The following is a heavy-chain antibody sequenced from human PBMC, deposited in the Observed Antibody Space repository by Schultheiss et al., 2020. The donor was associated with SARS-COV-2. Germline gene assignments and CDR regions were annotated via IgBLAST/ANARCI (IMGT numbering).Heavy chain of an antibody. J-gene: IGHJ6*02. D-gene: IGHD3-10*01. CDR2: ISAYNGNT. Sequence: ASVKVSCKTSGYTFTNYGFSWVRQAPGQGLEWMGWISAYNGNTNYAQQLQGRVTMTTDTSTTTAYMELRSLRSDDTAVYYCARIPPDYYGSGSYNYYGMDVWGQGTTVTVSS. CDR3: ARIPPDYYGSGSYNYYGMDV. CDR1: GYTFTNYG. V-gene: IGHV1-18*01.